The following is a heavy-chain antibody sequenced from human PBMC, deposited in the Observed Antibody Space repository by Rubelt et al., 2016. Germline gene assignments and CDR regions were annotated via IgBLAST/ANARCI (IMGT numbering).Heavy chain of an antibody. CDR2: INPSGGST. Sequence: QVQLVQSGAEVKKPGASVKVSCKASGYTFTSYYMHWVRQAPGQGLEWMGIINPSGGSTTYARTFQGGVTMTRDTSTSTVYMDLSSLRCEDTAVYYCARVGFYYDSGSYVDWGQGTLVTVSS. CDR3: ARVGFYYDSGSYVD. V-gene: IGHV1-46*01. D-gene: IGHD3-10*01. CDR1: GYTFTSYY. J-gene: IGHJ4*02.